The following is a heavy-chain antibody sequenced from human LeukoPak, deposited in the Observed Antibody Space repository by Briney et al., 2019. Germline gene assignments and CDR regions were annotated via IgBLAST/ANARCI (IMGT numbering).Heavy chain of an antibody. CDR2: ISSSSSHI. D-gene: IGHD2-15*01. Sequence: KSGGPLRLSCAASGFTFSSYSMNWLRQAPGKGLEWVSSISSSSSHIYYAHSVKGRFTISRDNSKNTLYLQMNSLRAEDTAVYYCASSSQHGCSGGSCYLGYGMDVWGQGTTVTVSS. CDR1: GFTFSSYS. V-gene: IGHV3-21*04. J-gene: IGHJ6*02. CDR3: ASSSQHGCSGGSCYLGYGMDV.